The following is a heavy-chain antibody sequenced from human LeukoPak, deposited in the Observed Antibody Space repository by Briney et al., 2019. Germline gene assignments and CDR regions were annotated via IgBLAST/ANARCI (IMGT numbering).Heavy chain of an antibody. J-gene: IGHJ5*02. D-gene: IGHD4-11*01. CDR2: IYYSGST. CDR1: GGSISSSSYY. V-gene: IGHV4-39*01. CDR3: ARRVTVTTSWFDP. Sequence: SETLSLTCTVSGGSISSSSYYWGWIRQPPGKGLEWIGSIYYSGSTYYNPSLKSRVTISVDTSKNQLSLKLSSVTAADTAVYYCARRVTVTTSWFDPWGQGTLVTVSS.